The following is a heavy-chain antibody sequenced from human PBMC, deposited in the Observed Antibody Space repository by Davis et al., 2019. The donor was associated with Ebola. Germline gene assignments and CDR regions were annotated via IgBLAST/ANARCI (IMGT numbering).Heavy chain of an antibody. CDR3: ARGSRLFVVVVAATPGWFDP. D-gene: IGHD2-15*01. CDR1: GYTFTSYA. Sequence: ASVKVSCKASGYTFTSYAMHWVRQAPGQRLEWMGWINAGNGNTKYSQKFQGRVTITRDTSASTAYMELSSLRSEDTAVYYCARGSRLFVVVVAATPGWFDPWGQGTLVNVSS. J-gene: IGHJ5*02. CDR2: INAGNGNT. V-gene: IGHV1-3*01.